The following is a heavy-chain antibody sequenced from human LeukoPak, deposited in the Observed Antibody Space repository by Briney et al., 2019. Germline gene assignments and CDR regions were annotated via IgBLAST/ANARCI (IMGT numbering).Heavy chain of an antibody. CDR1: GFTFSSFW. D-gene: IGHD1-26*01. V-gene: IGHV3-74*01. CDR3: AREEWSGNNYHHY. Sequence: VGSLRLSCAASGFTFSSFWMHWARQAPGQGPVWVSRMNSDGSSTTCADSVKGRFTMSRGNAKNTMFLQMNSLRAEDTAVYYCAREEWSGNNYHHYWGQGTLVTVSS. CDR2: MNSDGSST. J-gene: IGHJ4*02.